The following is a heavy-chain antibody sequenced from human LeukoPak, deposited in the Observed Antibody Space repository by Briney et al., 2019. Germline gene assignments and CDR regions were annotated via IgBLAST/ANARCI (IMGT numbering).Heavy chain of an antibody. Sequence: GGSLRLSCAVSGFTFSEYYMSWIRQAPGKGLEWVSHISTSSSYTNYADSVKGRFTISRDNAKNSLYLQMNSLRAEDTAVYYCARFDCTTTTCYYGMDVWGQGTTVTVFS. CDR3: ARFDCTTTTCYYGMDV. V-gene: IGHV3-11*06. D-gene: IGHD2/OR15-2a*01. CDR1: GFTFSEYY. CDR2: ISTSSSYT. J-gene: IGHJ6*02.